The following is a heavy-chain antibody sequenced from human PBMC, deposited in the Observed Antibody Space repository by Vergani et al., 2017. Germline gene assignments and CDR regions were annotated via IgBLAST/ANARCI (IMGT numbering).Heavy chain of an antibody. CDR1: GYTFTSYG. V-gene: IGHV1-18*01. J-gene: IGHJ6*02. Sequence: QVQLVQSGAEVKKPGASVKVSCKASGYTFTSYGISWVRQAPGQGLEWMGWISAYNGNTNYAQKLQGRVTMTTDTSTSTAYMELSSLRSEDTAVYYCASPDTAMVKGNYYGMDVWGQGTTVTVSS. D-gene: IGHD5-18*01. CDR2: ISAYNGNT. CDR3: ASPDTAMVKGNYYGMDV.